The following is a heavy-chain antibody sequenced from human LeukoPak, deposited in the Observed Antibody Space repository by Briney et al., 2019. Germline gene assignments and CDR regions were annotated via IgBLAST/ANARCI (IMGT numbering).Heavy chain of an antibody. CDR1: GYSFTSYW. CDR3: ARPHPLLLGSGSQPYGEDGMDV. V-gene: IGHV5-51*01. CDR2: IYPGDSDT. D-gene: IGHD3-10*01. Sequence: GESLKISCKGSGYSFTSYWIGWVRQMPGKGLEWMGIIYPGDSDTRYSPSFQGQVTISADKSISTAYLQWSSLKASDTAMYYCARPHPLLLGSGSQPYGEDGMDVWGQGTTVTVSS. J-gene: IGHJ6*02.